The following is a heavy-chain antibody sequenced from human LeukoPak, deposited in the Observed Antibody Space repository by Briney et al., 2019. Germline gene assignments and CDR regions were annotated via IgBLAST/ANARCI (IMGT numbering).Heavy chain of an antibody. CDR1: GGSFSGYY. J-gene: IGHJ4*02. CDR2: INHSGST. D-gene: IGHD6-6*01. V-gene: IGHV4-34*01. CDR3: AREHRSSKYFDS. Sequence: SETLSLTCAVYGGSFSGYYWSWIRQPPGKGLEWIGEINHSGSTNYNPSLKSRVTISVDTSKNQFSLKLSSVTAADTAVYYCAREHRSSKYFDSWGQGALMIVSS.